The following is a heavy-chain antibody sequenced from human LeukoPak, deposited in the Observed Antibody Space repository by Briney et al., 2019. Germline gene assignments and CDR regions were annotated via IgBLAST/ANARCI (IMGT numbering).Heavy chain of an antibody. CDR2: VYYSGST. V-gene: IGHV4-59*02. CDR1: GGSVSGYY. CDR3: ARIHRYCSGGACYVLDN. Sequence: SETLSLTCGVSGGSVSGYYWGWIRQPPGRGLEWIGYVYYSGSTNYSPSFKSRITISVDTSRNQFSLQLSSVTAADTAVYYCARIHRYCSGGACYVLDNWGQGTLVAVSS. D-gene: IGHD2-15*01. J-gene: IGHJ4*02.